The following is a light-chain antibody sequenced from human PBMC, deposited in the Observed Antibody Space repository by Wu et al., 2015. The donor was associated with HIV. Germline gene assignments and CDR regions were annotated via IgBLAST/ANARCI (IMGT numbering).Light chain of an antibody. Sequence: EIVLTQSPGTLSLSPGERATLSCRASQSISSNFLAWYQQKSGQAPRLLIYGSASRATGIPDRFSGRGSGTHFTLTISRLEPEDYAVYYCQQYAGSPPWTFGQGTKVEIK. V-gene: IGKV3-20*01. CDR1: QSISSNF. J-gene: IGKJ1*01. CDR3: QQYAGSPPWT. CDR2: GSA.